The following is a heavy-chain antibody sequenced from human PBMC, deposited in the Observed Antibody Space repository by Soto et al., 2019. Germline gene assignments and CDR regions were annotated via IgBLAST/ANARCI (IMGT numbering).Heavy chain of an antibody. J-gene: IGHJ6*04. CDR3: ARSPRFRGYDSPYYSPSGMAV. D-gene: IGHD5-12*01. CDR1: GYTFTSYY. Sequence: ASVKVSCKESGYTFTSYYMHWVRQAPGQGLEWMGIINPSGGSTSYAQKFQGRVTMTRDTSTSTVYMELSSLRSEDTAVYYCARSPRFRGYDSPYYSPSGMAVWGKGTTVPVS. V-gene: IGHV1-46*01. CDR2: INPSGGST.